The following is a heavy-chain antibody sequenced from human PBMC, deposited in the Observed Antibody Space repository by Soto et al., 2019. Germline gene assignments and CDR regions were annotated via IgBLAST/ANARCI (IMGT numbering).Heavy chain of an antibody. CDR2: INPGGIT. V-gene: IGHV4-34*01. CDR3: ARDGRDTAMVEPYGMDV. D-gene: IGHD5-18*01. Sequence: SETLSLTCAVYGGSLSGYYWTWIRQPPGKGLEWIGEINPGGITNYNPSVKSRLTISLDTSKNQFSLKLSSVTAADTAVYYCARDGRDTAMVEPYGMDVWGQGTTVTVSS. CDR1: GGSLSGYY. J-gene: IGHJ6*02.